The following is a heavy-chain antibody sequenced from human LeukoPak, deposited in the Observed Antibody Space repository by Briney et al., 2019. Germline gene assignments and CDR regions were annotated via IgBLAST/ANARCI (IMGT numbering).Heavy chain of an antibody. D-gene: IGHD3-3*01. Sequence: PGGSLRLSCAASGFTFSSYGMHWVRQAPGKGLEWVAFIRYDGSNKYYADSVKGRFTISRDNSKNTLYLQMNSLRAEDTAVYYCAKDIVLRFLEWPWYFDLWGRGTLVTVSS. V-gene: IGHV3-30*02. J-gene: IGHJ2*01. CDR1: GFTFSSYG. CDR3: AKDIVLRFLEWPWYFDL. CDR2: IRYDGSNK.